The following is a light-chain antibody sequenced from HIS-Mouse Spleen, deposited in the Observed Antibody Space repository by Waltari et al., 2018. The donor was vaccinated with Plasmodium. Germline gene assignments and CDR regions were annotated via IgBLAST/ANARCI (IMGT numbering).Light chain of an antibody. Sequence: SSELTQDPAVSVALGQTVRITCQGDSLRSYYASWYQHKPGQAPVLVIYGKNNRPPGIPDRFSGSSSGNTASLTITGAQAEDEADYYCNSRDSSGNHQVFGGGTKLTVL. CDR3: NSRDSSGNHQV. CDR2: GKN. V-gene: IGLV3-19*01. J-gene: IGLJ3*02. CDR1: SLRSYY.